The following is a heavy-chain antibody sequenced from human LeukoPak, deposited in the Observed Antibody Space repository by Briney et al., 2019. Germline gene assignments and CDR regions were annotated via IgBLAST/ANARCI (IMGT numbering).Heavy chain of an antibody. CDR2: MNPSGRT. CDR3: ARHLSEWEPALYFDY. CDR1: GGSLSGFY. V-gene: IGHV4-34*01. J-gene: IGHJ4*02. Sequence: SETLSLTCGVYGGSLSGFYWNWIRQPPGKGLEWIGEMNPSGRTTYNPSLKSRVSMSLDTSKNQFSLKLSSVTAADTAVYYCARHLSEWEPALYFDYWGQGTLVTVSS. D-gene: IGHD1-26*01.